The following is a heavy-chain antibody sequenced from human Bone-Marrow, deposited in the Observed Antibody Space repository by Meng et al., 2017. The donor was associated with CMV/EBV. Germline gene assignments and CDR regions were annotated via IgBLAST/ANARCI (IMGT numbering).Heavy chain of an antibody. J-gene: IGHJ5*02. CDR1: GGSFGGHY. V-gene: IGHV4-59*11. CDR2: IYYSGST. D-gene: IGHD3-9*01. CDR3: AGHMGEYYDILTGMGGWFDP. Sequence: SETLSLTCAVYGGSFGGHYSSWIRQPPGKGLEWIGYIYYSGSTNYNPSLKSRVTISVDTSKNQFSLKMSSVTAADTAVYYCAGHMGEYYDILTGMGGWFDPWGQGTLVTVSS.